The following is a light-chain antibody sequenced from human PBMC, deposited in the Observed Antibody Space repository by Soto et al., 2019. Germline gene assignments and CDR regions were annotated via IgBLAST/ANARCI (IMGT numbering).Light chain of an antibody. Sequence: DIQITQSPSTLSAYVGHRVTTTSSASQSISSWLAWYQQKPGKAPKLLIYKASSLESGVPSRFSGSGSGTEFTLTISSLQPDDFATYYCQQYNSYPAFGQGTKVDIK. CDR3: QQYNSYPA. J-gene: IGKJ1*01. CDR1: QSISSW. CDR2: KAS. V-gene: IGKV1-5*03.